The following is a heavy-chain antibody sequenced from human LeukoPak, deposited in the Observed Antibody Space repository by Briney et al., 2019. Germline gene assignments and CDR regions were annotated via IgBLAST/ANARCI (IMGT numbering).Heavy chain of an antibody. CDR1: GFTFDGYT. Sequence: GGSLRLSCATSGFTFDGYTIHWVRQAPGKGLEWVSLAGWAGGTTFYSDCVRGRFTISRDSGRKSVYLQMNSLTTDDTAFYFCAKELDTMFFDYWGQGALVTVSS. V-gene: IGHV3-43*01. J-gene: IGHJ4*02. D-gene: IGHD3-10*02. CDR2: AGWAGGTT. CDR3: AKELDTMFFDY.